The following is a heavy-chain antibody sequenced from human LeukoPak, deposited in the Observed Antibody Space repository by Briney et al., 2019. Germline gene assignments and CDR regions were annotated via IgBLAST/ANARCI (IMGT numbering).Heavy chain of an antibody. V-gene: IGHV3-66*01. CDR3: ARVDGSSGYYEPYFDY. Sequence: GGSLRLSCAASGFTLSSNYMSWVRHAPGEGLEWVSLIHSGGITYYADSVKGRFTISRDNSKNTLFFQMNSLRAEDRAVYYCARVDGSSGYYEPYFDYWGQGTLVTVSS. CDR1: GFTLSSNY. CDR2: IHSGGIT. J-gene: IGHJ4*02. D-gene: IGHD3-22*01.